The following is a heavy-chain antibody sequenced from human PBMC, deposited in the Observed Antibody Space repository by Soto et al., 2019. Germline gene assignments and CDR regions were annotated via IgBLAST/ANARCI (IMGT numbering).Heavy chain of an antibody. CDR3: AREGEYCSGGSCYPDDY. D-gene: IGHD2-15*01. Sequence: ASETLSLTCTVSGGSISSGDYYWSWIRQPPGKGLEWIGYIYYSGSTYYNPSLKSRVTISVDTSKNQFSLKLSSVTAADTAVYYCAREGEYCSGGSCYPDDYWGQGTLVTVSS. CDR1: GGSISSGDYY. V-gene: IGHV4-30-4*01. J-gene: IGHJ4*02. CDR2: IYYSGST.